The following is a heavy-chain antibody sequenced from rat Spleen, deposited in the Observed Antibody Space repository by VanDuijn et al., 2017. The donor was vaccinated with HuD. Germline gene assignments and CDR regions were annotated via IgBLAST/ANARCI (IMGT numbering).Heavy chain of an antibody. V-gene: IGHV5-17*01. CDR2: IFYDGSST. J-gene: IGHJ2*01. CDR1: GFTFSNYD. D-gene: IGHD1-2*01. CDR3: ARGGIYDY. Sequence: EVQLVESGGGLVQPGRSLKLSCAASGFTFSNYDMAWVRQAPTKGLEWVATIFYDGSSTYYRDSVKGRFTISRDNAKSTLYLQMDSLRSEDTATYYCARGGIYDYWGQGVMVTVSS.